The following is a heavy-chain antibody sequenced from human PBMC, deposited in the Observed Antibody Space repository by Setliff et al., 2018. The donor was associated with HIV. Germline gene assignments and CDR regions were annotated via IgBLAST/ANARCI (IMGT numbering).Heavy chain of an antibody. CDR3: AREPPRRRGTVTGDY. V-gene: IGHV1-69*05. CDR2: SIPVFDTA. Sequence: GASVKVSCKASVCTVSSYTIHWVGQAPGQGLEWMGGSIPVFDTANYAQKFQGRFTMTRDTSTSTVYMELNSLRSEDTAVYYCAREPPRRRGTVTGDYWGQGTVVTVSS. CDR1: VCTVSSYT. D-gene: IGHD4-17*01. J-gene: IGHJ4*02.